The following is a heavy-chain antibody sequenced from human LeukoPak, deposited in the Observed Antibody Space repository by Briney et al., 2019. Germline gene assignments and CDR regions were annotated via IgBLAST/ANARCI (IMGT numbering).Heavy chain of an antibody. V-gene: IGHV3-15*01. CDR3: TTDAQLLVRGVIIKGGDY. CDR2: IKSKTDGGTT. Sequence: GGSLRLSCAASGFTFSNAWMSWVRQAPGKGLEWVGRIKSKTDGGTTDYAAPVKGRFTISRDDSKNTLYLQMNSLKTEDTAVYYCTTDAQLLVRGVIIKGGDYWGQGTLVTVSS. J-gene: IGHJ4*02. D-gene: IGHD3-10*01. CDR1: GFTFSNAW.